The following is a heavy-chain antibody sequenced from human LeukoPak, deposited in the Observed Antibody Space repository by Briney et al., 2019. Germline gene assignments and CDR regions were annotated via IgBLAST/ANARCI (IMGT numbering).Heavy chain of an antibody. Sequence: PGGSLRLSCAASGFTFDDYGMTWVRQAPGKGLEWVSGINWNGGSTRYADSVKGRFTISRDNAKNSLYLQMNSLRAEDTALYYCARGMGGSGSPPYYYYYMDVWGKGTTVTVSS. V-gene: IGHV3-20*04. CDR3: ARGMGGSGSPPYYYYYMDV. D-gene: IGHD3-10*01. J-gene: IGHJ6*03. CDR2: INWNGGST. CDR1: GFTFDDYG.